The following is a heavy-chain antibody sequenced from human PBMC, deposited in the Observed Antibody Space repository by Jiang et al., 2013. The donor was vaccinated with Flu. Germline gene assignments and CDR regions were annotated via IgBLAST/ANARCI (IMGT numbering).Heavy chain of an antibody. J-gene: IGHJ4*02. CDR1: GGSISSYY. CDR3: ARVKGYSGSYSFDY. D-gene: IGHD1-26*01. Sequence: PGLVKPSETLSLTCTVSGGSISSYYWSWIRQPPGKGLEWIGYIYYSGSTNYNPSLKSRVTISVDTSKNQFSLKLSSVTAADTAVYYCARVKGYSGSYSFDYWGQGTLVTVSS. V-gene: IGHV4-59*01. CDR2: IYYSGST.